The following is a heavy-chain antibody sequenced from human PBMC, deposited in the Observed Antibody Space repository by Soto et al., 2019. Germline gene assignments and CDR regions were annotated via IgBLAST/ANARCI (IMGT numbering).Heavy chain of an antibody. CDR1: GFTFSSYS. CDR3: ARAKRWLQLRNVWYFDY. Sequence: PGGSLRLSCAASGFTFSSYSMNWVRQAPGKGLEWVSYISSSSSTIYYADSVKGRFTISRDNAKNSLYLQMNSLRGEDTAVYYCARAKRWLQLRNVWYFDYWGQGTLVTVSS. V-gene: IGHV3-48*01. CDR2: ISSSSSTI. J-gene: IGHJ4*02. D-gene: IGHD5-12*01.